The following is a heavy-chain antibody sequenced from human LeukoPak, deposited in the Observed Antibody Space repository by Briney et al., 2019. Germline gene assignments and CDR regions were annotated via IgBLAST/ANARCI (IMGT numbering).Heavy chain of an antibody. CDR1: GYTFTSYG. J-gene: IGHJ4*02. D-gene: IGHD5-12*01. CDR3: ARVHWGGYIRQSRTRITNPIDY. CDR2: ISAYNGNT. Sequence: GASVKVSCKASGYTFTSYGISWVRQAPGQGLEWMGWISAYNGNTNYAQKLQGRVTMTTDTSTSTAYMELRSLRSDDTAVYYCARVHWGGYIRQSRTRITNPIDYWGQGTLVTVSS. V-gene: IGHV1-18*01.